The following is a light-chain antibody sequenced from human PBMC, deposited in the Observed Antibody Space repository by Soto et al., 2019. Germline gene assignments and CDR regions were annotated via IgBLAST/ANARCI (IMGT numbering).Light chain of an antibody. V-gene: IGKV1-12*01. CDR2: AAT. Sequence: DIKMTQSPSVVSASVGDRVSITCRASQHIATWLTWYQKKPGRAPELRIYAATILQSGVPSRFSGSGFGTQFTLTISSLQPEDVETYYCQKSSSFPPWTFGQGTNVEI. CDR3: QKSSSFPPWT. CDR1: QHIATW. J-gene: IGKJ1*01.